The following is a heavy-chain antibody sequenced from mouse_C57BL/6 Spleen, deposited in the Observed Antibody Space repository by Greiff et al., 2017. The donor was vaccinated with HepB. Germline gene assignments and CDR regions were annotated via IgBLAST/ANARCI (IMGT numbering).Heavy chain of an antibody. J-gene: IGHJ1*03. CDR2: IYPRDGST. CDR1: GYTFTSYD. D-gene: IGHD2-5*01. Sequence: VQLQQSGPELVKPGASVKLSCKASGYTFTSYDINWVKQRPGQGLEWIGVIYPRDGSTKYNEKFKGKATLTVDTSSSTAYMELHSLTSEDSAVYYCARSYSNYDWYLDVWGTGTTVTVSS. V-gene: IGHV1-85*01. CDR3: ARSYSNYDWYLDV.